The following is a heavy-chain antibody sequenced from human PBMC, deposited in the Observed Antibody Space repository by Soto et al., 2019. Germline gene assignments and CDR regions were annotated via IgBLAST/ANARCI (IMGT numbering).Heavy chain of an antibody. Sequence: SQTLSLTCAISGDSVSSDSAAWNWIRQSPSRGLEWLGRTYYRSKWYNEYGPSVNSRITINPDTSKNQLSLQLNSVTPEDTAVYYCARATVFIAVSCMANYCYYYGMDV. D-gene: IGHD6-19*01. CDR3: ARATVFIAVSCMANYCYYYGMDV. CDR1: GDSVSSDSAA. CDR2: TYYRSKWYN. J-gene: IGHJ6*01. V-gene: IGHV6-1*01.